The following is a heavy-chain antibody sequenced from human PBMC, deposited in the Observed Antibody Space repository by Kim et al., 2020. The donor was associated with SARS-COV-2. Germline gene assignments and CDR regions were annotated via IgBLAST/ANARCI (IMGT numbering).Heavy chain of an antibody. CDR1: GFTFNFAW. D-gene: IGHD3-10*01. V-gene: IGHV3-15*01. CDR2: IKSERSGGTA. J-gene: IGHJ4*02. CDR3: TTGSLFIRTGAEDY. Sequence: GGSLRLSCAASGFTFNFAWMSWVRQAPGRGLEWVGRIKSERSGGTAAYAAPVKGRFTISRDDSKKTLYLQMSSLQAEDTAMYYCTTGSLFIRTGAEDYWGQGTLVTVSS.